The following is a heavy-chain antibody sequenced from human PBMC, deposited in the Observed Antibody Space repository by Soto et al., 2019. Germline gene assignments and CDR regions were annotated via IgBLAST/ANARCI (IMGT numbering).Heavy chain of an antibody. D-gene: IGHD5-12*01. J-gene: IGHJ4*02. CDR3: ARVNEEMATIDYFDY. CDR1: GYTFTSYG. Sequence: QVQLVQSGAEVKKPGASVKVSCKASGYTFTSYGISWVRQAPGQGLEWMGWISAYNGNTNYAQKLQGRVTMTTETSTSTAYMELGSLGSDDTAVYYCARVNEEMATIDYFDYWGQGTLVTVSS. CDR2: ISAYNGNT. V-gene: IGHV1-18*01.